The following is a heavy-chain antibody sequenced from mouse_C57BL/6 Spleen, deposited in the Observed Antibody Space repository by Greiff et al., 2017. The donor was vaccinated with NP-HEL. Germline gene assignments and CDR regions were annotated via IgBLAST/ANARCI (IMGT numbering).Heavy chain of an antibody. Sequence: QVQLQQPGTELVKPGASVKLSCKASGYTFTSYWMHWVKQRPVQGLEWIGNINPSNGGTNYNEKFKSKATLTVDESSSTAYMQLSSLTSEDSAVYYCAEGGNSNYLWFAYWGQGTLVTVSA. CDR3: AEGGNSNYLWFAY. D-gene: IGHD2-5*01. CDR2: INPSNGGT. J-gene: IGHJ3*01. CDR1: GYTFTSYW. V-gene: IGHV1-53*01.